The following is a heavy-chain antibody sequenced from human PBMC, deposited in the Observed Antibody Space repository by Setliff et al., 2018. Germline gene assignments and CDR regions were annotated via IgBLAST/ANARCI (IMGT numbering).Heavy chain of an antibody. V-gene: IGHV3-7*01. D-gene: IGHD3-22*01. CDR2: IKQDGSEK. Sequence: ETLSLTCAVSGGSISSPNWWNWVRQPPGKGLEWVANIKQDGSEKYYVDSVKGRFTISRDNVKSSLYLQMNSLRAEDTAVYYCARLAGTMTIYGYYHYYMDVWGKGTTVTVSS. CDR1: GGSISSPNW. CDR3: ARLAGTMTIYGYYHYYMDV. J-gene: IGHJ6*03.